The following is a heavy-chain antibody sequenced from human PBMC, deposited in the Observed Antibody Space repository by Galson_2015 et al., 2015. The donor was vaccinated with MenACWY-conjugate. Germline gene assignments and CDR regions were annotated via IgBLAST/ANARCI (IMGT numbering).Heavy chain of an antibody. Sequence: SVKVSCKASGGTFSSYAISWVRQAPGQGLEWMGGIIPIFGTANYAQKFQGRVTITADESTSTAYMELSSLRSEDTAVYYCARLGYYGSGSPYYYYGMDVWGQGTTVTVSS. V-gene: IGHV1-69*13. D-gene: IGHD3-10*01. CDR2: IIPIFGTA. J-gene: IGHJ6*02. CDR1: GGTFSSYA. CDR3: ARLGYYGSGSPYYYYGMDV.